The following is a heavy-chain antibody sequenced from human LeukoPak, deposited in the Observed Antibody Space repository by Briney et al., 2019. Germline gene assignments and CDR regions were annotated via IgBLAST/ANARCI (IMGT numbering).Heavy chain of an antibody. J-gene: IGHJ4*02. CDR1: GGSFSGYY. D-gene: IGHD6-13*01. CDR2: IYTSGST. Sequence: SETLSLTCAVYGGSFSGYYWSLIRQPAGKGLEWIGRIYTSGSTNYNPSLKSRVTISVDTSKNQFSLKLNSVTAADTAVYYCARDRRAAGGMAGPFDYWGQGTLVTVSS. CDR3: ARDRRAAGGMAGPFDY. V-gene: IGHV4-4*07.